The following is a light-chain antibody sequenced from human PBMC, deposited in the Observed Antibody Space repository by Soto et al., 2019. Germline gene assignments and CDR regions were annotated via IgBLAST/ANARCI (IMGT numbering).Light chain of an antibody. CDR3: QQYYSTPRT. CDR1: QSIGSW. V-gene: IGKV1-39*01. J-gene: IGKJ1*01. Sequence: IQMSQSPSTLSASARHRVIITCRAGQSIGSWLAWYQHQPGKAPKLLIYVASSRQSGVPSRFSGSGSGTDFTLTISSLQSEDFATYYCQQYYSTPRTFGQGTKVDIK. CDR2: VAS.